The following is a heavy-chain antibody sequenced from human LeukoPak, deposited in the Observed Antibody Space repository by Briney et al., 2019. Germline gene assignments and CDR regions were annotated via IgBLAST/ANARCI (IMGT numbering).Heavy chain of an antibody. J-gene: IGHJ4*02. CDR3: ARVSGYDWESFYDY. V-gene: IGHV4-39*07. CDR1: GGSISTSNYY. D-gene: IGHD5-12*01. Sequence: SETLSLTCTVSGGSISTSNYYWGWIRQPPGKGLEWIGNIFYSGSTYYSPSLRSRVTISVDKSKTQFSLKLSSVTAADTAVYYCARVSGYDWESFYDYWGQGSLVTVSS. CDR2: IFYSGST.